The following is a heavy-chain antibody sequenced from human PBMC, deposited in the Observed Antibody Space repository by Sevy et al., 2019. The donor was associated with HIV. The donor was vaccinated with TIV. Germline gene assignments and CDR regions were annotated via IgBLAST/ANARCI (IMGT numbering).Heavy chain of an antibody. CDR1: GFTFSSFG. CDR2: IWFDGSNT. J-gene: IGHJ4*02. CDR3: ASDYF. V-gene: IGHV3-33*01. Sequence: GGSLRLSCAASGFTFSSFGMHWVRQAPGKGLEWLAVIWFDGSNTYYADSVRGRFTISRDIAKNTLHLQMNSLRAEDTAMYFCASDYFWGQGTLVTVSS.